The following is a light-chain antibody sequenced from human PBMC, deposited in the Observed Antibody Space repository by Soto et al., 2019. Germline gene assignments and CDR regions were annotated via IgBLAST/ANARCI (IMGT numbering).Light chain of an antibody. V-gene: IGLV1-40*01. Sequence: QSVLTQPPSVSGAPRQRVTISCTGSSSNIGAGYDVHWYQQLPGTAPKLLIYGNSNRPSGVPDRFSGSKSGASASLAITGLQAEDEDDAYCQSYDISLTTWVFGGGTKLTVL. CDR3: QSYDISLTTWV. CDR2: GNS. J-gene: IGLJ3*02. CDR1: SSNIGAGYD.